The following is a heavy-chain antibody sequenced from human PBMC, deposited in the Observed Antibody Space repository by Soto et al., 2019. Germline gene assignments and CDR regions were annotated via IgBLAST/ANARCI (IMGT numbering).Heavy chain of an antibody. J-gene: IGHJ5*02. D-gene: IGHD6-25*01. CDR1: GYTFTSYG. V-gene: IGHV1-18*01. Sequence: QVQLVQSGAEVKKPGASVKVSCKASGYTFTSYGISWVRQAPGQGLEWMGWISPYNGNTNYAHNLQGRVTMTTDTSRNTAYMELRSLRSDYNAVYYCERNGGGTASGFAAANWFDVWGQGTMVTVSS. CDR2: ISPYNGNT. CDR3: ERNGGGTASGFAAANWFDV.